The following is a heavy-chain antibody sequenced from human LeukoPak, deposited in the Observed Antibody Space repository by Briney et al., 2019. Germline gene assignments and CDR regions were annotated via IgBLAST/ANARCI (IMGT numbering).Heavy chain of an antibody. D-gene: IGHD1-1*01. Sequence: SQTLSLTCTVSGGSISSGSYYWSWIRQPAGKGLEWIGRIYTSGSTNYNPSLKSRVTISVDTSKNQFSLKLSSVTAADTAVYYCASHPEGCYKSGFQHWGQGTLVTVSS. V-gene: IGHV4-61*02. CDR3: ASHPEGCYKSGFQH. CDR2: IYTSGST. CDR1: GGSISSGSYY. J-gene: IGHJ1*01.